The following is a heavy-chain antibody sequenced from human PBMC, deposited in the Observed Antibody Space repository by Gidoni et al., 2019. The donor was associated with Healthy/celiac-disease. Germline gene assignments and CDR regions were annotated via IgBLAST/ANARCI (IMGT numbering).Heavy chain of an antibody. V-gene: IGHV3-9*01. CDR3: AKDMWSGGEGDSFDY. Sequence: EVQLVESGGGLVQPGRSLRLSCAASGFPFDDYAMHWVRQAPGKGLEWVSGISWNSGSIGYADSVKGRFNISRDNAKNSLYLQMNSLRAEDTALYYCAKDMWSGGEGDSFDYWGQGTLVTVSS. D-gene: IGHD2-21*01. J-gene: IGHJ4*02. CDR2: ISWNSGSI. CDR1: GFPFDDYA.